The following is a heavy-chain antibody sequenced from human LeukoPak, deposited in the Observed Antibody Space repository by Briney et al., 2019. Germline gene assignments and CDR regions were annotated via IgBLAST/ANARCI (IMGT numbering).Heavy chain of an antibody. J-gene: IGHJ5*02. CDR2: INPNSGGT. Sequence: ASVKVSCKASGYTFTGDYMHWVRQAPGQGLEWMRWINPNSGGTSYAQKFQGRVTMTRDTSISTAYMELSSLRSGDTAFYYCARGKGSSYYNWFDPWGQGTLVTVSS. D-gene: IGHD6-13*01. CDR3: ARGKGSSYYNWFDP. CDR1: GYTFTGDY. V-gene: IGHV1-2*02.